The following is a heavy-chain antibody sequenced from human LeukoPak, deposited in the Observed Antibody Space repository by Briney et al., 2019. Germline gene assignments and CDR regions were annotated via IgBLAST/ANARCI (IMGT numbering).Heavy chain of an antibody. Sequence: GSLRLSFAASGLPFSTYWMHWVRQAPGKGLAWVARINPDGSIRTYANSVQGRVTISRDTAKDTLFLQMNSLRAEDTAVYYCAREARVGGALQYWGQGTPVTVSS. CDR2: INPDGSIR. CDR3: AREARVGGALQY. V-gene: IGHV3-74*03. J-gene: IGHJ4*02. D-gene: IGHD1-26*01. CDR1: GLPFSTYW.